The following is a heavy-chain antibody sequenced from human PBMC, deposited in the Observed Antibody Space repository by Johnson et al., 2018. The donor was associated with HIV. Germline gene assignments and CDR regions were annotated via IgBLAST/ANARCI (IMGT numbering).Heavy chain of an antibody. V-gene: IGHV3-30*02. CDR1: GFTFSSYG. D-gene: IGHD3-22*01. J-gene: IGHJ3*02. CDR3: AKEQSVVVIGIGAFDI. Sequence: QVQLVESGGGVVQPGGSLRLSCAASGFTFSSYGMHWVRQAPGKGLEWVAFIRYDGSNKYYSDSVKGRFTISRDNSKNTLYLQINSLRAEDTAVYYCAKEQSVVVIGIGAFDIWGQGTMVTFSS. CDR2: IRYDGSNK.